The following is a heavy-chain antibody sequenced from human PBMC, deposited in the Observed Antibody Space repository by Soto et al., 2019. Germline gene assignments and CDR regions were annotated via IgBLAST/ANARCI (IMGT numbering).Heavy chain of an antibody. D-gene: IGHD1-1*01. CDR3: VKKNEFYVNY. Sequence: EVLLVESGGGLIQPGRSLRLSCVASGFIFDDFAMHWVRQVPGKGLEWVSGISWNSNDIAYADSVRGRFTISRDNAKNALYLQMNDLRPEDTAFYYCVKKNEFYVNYWGQGNLVTVSS. J-gene: IGHJ4*02. CDR1: GFIFDDFA. V-gene: IGHV3-9*01. CDR2: ISWNSNDI.